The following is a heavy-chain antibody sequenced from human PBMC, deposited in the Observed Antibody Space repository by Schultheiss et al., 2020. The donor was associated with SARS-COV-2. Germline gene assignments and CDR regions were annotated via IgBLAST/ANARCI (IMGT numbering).Heavy chain of an antibody. J-gene: IGHJ4*02. CDR2: IRSKANSYAT. Sequence: GESLKISCAASGFTFSSYAMSWVRQAPGKGLEWVGRIRSKANSYATAYAASVKGRFTISRDNAKNTLFLQMNSLRVEDTAVYYCARVGAMVRGVINDFDYWGQGTLVTVSS. V-gene: IGHV3-73*01. D-gene: IGHD3-10*01. CDR1: GFTFSSYA. CDR3: ARVGAMVRGVINDFDY.